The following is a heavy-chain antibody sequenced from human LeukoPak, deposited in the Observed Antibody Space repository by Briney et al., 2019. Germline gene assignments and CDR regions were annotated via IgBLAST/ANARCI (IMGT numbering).Heavy chain of an antibody. CDR2: ISGSGGST. J-gene: IGHJ6*03. Sequence: GGSLRLSCAASGFTFSSYAMSWVRQAPGKGLEWVSAISGSGGSTYYADSVKGRFTISRDNSKNTLYLQMNSLRAEDTAVYYCARSRAYGDRAPVYYYYYMDVWGKGTTVTISS. CDR1: GFTFSSYA. CDR3: ARSRAYGDRAPVYYYYYMDV. D-gene: IGHD4-17*01. V-gene: IGHV3-23*01.